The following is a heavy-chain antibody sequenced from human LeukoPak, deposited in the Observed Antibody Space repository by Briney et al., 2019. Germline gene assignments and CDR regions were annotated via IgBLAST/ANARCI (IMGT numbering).Heavy chain of an antibody. D-gene: IGHD2-21*01. V-gene: IGHV4-59*01. Sequence: PSETLSLTCTVSGGSISSYYWSWIRQPPGKGLEWIGYIYYSGSTNYNPSLKSRVTISVDTSKNQFSLELSSVTAADTAVYYCARVRGELGLYYYYYMDVWGKGTTVTVSS. CDR3: ARVRGELGLYYYYYMDV. CDR1: GGSISSYY. CDR2: IYYSGST. J-gene: IGHJ6*03.